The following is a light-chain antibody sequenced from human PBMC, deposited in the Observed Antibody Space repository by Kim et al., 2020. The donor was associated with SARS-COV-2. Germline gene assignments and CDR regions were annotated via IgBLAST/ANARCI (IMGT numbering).Light chain of an antibody. CDR1: QSVSGSK. J-gene: IGKJ2*01. Sequence: LSTGERATLSYRASQSVSGSKLVWYQQKPGQAPRLLIYGASSRATGIPDRFSGSGSGTDFTLTISRLEPEDVAVYYCQQYGSSPRTFGQGTKLEI. CDR3: QQYGSSPRT. V-gene: IGKV3-20*01. CDR2: GAS.